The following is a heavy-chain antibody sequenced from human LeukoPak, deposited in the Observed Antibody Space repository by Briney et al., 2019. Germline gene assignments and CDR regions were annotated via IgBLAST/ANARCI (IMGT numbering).Heavy chain of an antibody. D-gene: IGHD2-15*01. J-gene: IGHJ4*02. CDR1: GFTFSSYA. CDR3: AKELGGYCSGGSCYSGEVFDY. V-gene: IGHV3-23*01. Sequence: QPGGSLRLSCAASGFTFSSYAMSWVRQAPGKGLEWVSAISGNGGSTYYADSVKGRFTISRDNSKNTLYLQMNSLRAEDTAVYYCAKELGGYCSGGSCYSGEVFDYWGQGTLVTVSS. CDR2: ISGNGGST.